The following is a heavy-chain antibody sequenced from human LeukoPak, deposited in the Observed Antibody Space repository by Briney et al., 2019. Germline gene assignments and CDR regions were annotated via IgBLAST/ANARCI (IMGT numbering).Heavy chain of an antibody. J-gene: IGHJ4*02. V-gene: IGHV4-38-2*02. D-gene: IGHD6-19*01. Sequence: SETLSLTCTVSGYSISSGYYWGWIRQPPGKGLEWIGSIYHSGSTYYNPSLKSRVTISVDTSKNQFSLKLSSVTAADTAVYYCARDLHSSGLYYYFDYWGQGTLVTVSS. CDR1: GYSISSGYY. CDR3: ARDLHSSGLYYYFDY. CDR2: IYHSGST.